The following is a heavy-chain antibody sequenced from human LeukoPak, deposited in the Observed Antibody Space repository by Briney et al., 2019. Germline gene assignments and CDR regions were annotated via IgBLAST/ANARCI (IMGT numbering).Heavy chain of an antibody. CDR3: ARDPTTVTPSLDY. V-gene: IGHV3-73*01. D-gene: IGHD4-17*01. CDR2: IRSKANNYAT. Sequence: GGSLKLSCAASGFTFSGSTMHWVRQASGKGLEWVGRIRSKANNYATAYATSVKGRFTLSRDDSKNTAYLQMNSLKTEDTAVYYCARDPTTVTPSLDYWGQGTLVTVSS. CDR1: GFTFSGST. J-gene: IGHJ4*02.